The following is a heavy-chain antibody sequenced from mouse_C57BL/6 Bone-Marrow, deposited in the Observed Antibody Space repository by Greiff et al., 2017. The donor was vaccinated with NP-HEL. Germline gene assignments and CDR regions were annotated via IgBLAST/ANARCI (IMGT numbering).Heavy chain of an antibody. CDR2: ISSGGSYT. Sequence: EVQLVESGGDLVKPGGSLKLSCAASGFTFSSYGMSWVRQTPDKRLEWVATISSGGSYTYYPDSVKGRFTISRDNAKNTLYLQMSSLKSEDTAMYYCARGVLRYQGYFDVWGTGTTVTVSS. V-gene: IGHV5-6*01. CDR3: ARGVLRYQGYFDV. D-gene: IGHD1-1*01. CDR1: GFTFSSYG. J-gene: IGHJ1*03.